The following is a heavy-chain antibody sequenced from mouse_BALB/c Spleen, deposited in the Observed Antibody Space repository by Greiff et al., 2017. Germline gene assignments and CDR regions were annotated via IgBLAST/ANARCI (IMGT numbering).Heavy chain of an antibody. Sequence: EVKVVESGGGLVKPGGSLKLSCAASGFTFSDYYMYWVRQTPEKRLEWVATISDGGSYTYYPDSVKGRFTISRDNAKNNLYLQMSSLKSEDTAMYYCARGQVKAMDYWGQGTSVTVSS. CDR1: GFTFSDYY. J-gene: IGHJ4*01. CDR3: ARGQVKAMDY. CDR2: ISDGGSYT. V-gene: IGHV5-4*02. D-gene: IGHD1-3*01.